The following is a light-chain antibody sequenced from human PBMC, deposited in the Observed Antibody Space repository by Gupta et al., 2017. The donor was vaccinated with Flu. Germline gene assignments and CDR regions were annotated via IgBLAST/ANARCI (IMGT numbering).Light chain of an antibody. CDR3: QQDGSRET. Sequence: EIVLTQSPGTLSLSPGERATLSCRASQSVSSSYLDWYQQKPGQAPRLLIYGASSRATGIPDRFSGSGSGTDFTLTSSRREPEDFAVYYWQQDGSRETFGQGTKVEIK. CDR2: GAS. J-gene: IGKJ1*01. V-gene: IGKV3-20*01. CDR1: QSVSSSY.